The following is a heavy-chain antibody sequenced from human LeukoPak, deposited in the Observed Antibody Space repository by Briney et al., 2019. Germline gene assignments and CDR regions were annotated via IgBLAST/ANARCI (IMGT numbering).Heavy chain of an antibody. J-gene: IGHJ3*02. Sequence: SETLSLTCTVSGYSISSGYYWGWIRQPPGKGLEWIGSIYYSGSTYYNPSLQTRVTISVDTSKNQFSLKLSSVTAADTALYYCARRFCSGGSCYSDRGAFDIWGQGTVVTVSS. D-gene: IGHD2-15*01. CDR2: IYYSGST. V-gene: IGHV4-38-2*02. CDR3: ARRFCSGGSCYSDRGAFDI. CDR1: GYSISSGYY.